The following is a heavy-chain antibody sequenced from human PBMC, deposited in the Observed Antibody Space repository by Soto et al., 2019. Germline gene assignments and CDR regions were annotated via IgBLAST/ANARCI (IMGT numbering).Heavy chain of an antibody. Sequence: SCPTLVNPTQTLTLTCTFSRFSLSTSGVGVGWIRQPPGKALEGLAVIYWNDDKRYSPSLKSRLTITKDTSKNQVVLTMTNMDPVDTATYYCARCNYYDSSGYNSFFDQWGQGTPVTVSS. D-gene: IGHD3-22*01. CDR2: IYWNDDK. CDR3: ARCNYYDSSGYNSFFDQ. V-gene: IGHV2-5*01. J-gene: IGHJ4*02. CDR1: RFSLSTSGVG.